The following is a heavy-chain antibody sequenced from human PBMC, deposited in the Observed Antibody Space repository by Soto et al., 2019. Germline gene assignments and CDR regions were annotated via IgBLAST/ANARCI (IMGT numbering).Heavy chain of an antibody. CDR3: ARHSIADTSHFDY. CDR2: IYPGDSDT. CDR1: GYSFASYW. J-gene: IGHJ4*02. V-gene: IGHV5-51*01. D-gene: IGHD6-6*01. Sequence: PGESLKISCKGSGYSFASYWIGWVRQMPGKGLEWMGIIYPGDSDTRYSPSFQGQVTISADKSISTAYLQWSSLKASDTAMYHCARHSIADTSHFDYWGQGTLVTVSS.